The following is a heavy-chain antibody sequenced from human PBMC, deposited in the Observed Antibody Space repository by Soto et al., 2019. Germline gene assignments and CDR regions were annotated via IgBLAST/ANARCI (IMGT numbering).Heavy chain of an antibody. J-gene: IGHJ6*02. CDR3: VRNWRYYGGDYYYGMDA. CDR1: GFSLNTGGVG. V-gene: IGHV2-5*02. CDR2: IYWDDDE. Sequence: ITLKESGPTLVKPTQTLTLTCTFSGFSLNTGGVGVGWVRQPRGKAMEWLALIYWDDDERYRPSLRSRLNINKDTINNQVVLTMTNMDPEDTATYYCVRNWRYYGGDYYYGMDAWGQGTTVTVSS. D-gene: IGHD3-10*01.